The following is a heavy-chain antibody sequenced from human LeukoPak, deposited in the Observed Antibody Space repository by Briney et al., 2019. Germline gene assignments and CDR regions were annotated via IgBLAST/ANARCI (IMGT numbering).Heavy chain of an antibody. Sequence: PSETLSLTCTVSGGSISSGDYYWSCIRQPPGKGLECIGYIYYSGSTYYNPSLKSRVTISVDTSKNQFSLKLSSVTAADTAVYYCARGLDYSIVVVSAERAHDAFDIWGQGTMVTVSS. CDR2: IYYSGST. V-gene: IGHV4-30-4*01. CDR1: GGSISSGDYY. CDR3: ARGLDYSIVVVSAERAHDAFDI. J-gene: IGHJ3*02. D-gene: IGHD2-2*01.